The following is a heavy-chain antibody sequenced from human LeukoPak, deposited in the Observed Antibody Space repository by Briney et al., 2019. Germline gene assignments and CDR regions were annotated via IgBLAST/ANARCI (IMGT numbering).Heavy chain of an antibody. CDR3: VRARGSCSSTSCYNWFDP. CDR1: GFTFSSFW. J-gene: IGHJ5*02. V-gene: IGHV3-74*01. CDR2: INSDGSST. D-gene: IGHD2-2*01. Sequence: GGSLRLSCAASGFTFSSFWMHWVRHAPGKGLVWVSRINSDGSSTNYADSVKGRFTISRDNAKSTLYLQMNSLRAEDTSVYYCVRARGSCSSTSCYNWFDPWGQGTLVTVSS.